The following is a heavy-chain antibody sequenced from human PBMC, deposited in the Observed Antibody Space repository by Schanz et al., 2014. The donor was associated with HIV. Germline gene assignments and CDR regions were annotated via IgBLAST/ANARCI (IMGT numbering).Heavy chain of an antibody. D-gene: IGHD5-12*01. Sequence: QVQLVQSGAEVKKPGASVKVSCKASGHTSTNYGITWVRQAPGQGLEWMAWISANNGNTYYAQKVQGRVSMAIDTSTNTAYMELRSLRSDDTAVYYCARDVVATISPKYYYYGMDVWGQGTTVIVSS. CDR2: ISANNGNT. CDR3: ARDVVATISPKYYYYGMDV. J-gene: IGHJ6*02. V-gene: IGHV1-18*01. CDR1: GHTSTNYG.